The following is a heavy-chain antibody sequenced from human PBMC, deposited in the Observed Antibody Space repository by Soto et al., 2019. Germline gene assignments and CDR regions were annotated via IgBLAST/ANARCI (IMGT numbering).Heavy chain of an antibody. V-gene: IGHV1-18*01. CDR1: GYTFTSYG. CDR2: ISAYNGNT. Sequence: GASVTVSCTASGYTFTSYGISWVRQATGQGLEWMGWISAYNGNTNYAQKLQGRVTMTTDTSTSTAYMELRSLRSDDTAVYYCARVGSSSWALYYYYGMDVWGQGTTVTVSS. CDR3: ARVGSSSWALYYYYGMDV. D-gene: IGHD6-13*01. J-gene: IGHJ6*02.